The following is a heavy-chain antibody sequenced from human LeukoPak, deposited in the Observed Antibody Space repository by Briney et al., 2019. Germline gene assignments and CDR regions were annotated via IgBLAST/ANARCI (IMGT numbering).Heavy chain of an antibody. D-gene: IGHD4-17*01. J-gene: IGHJ4*02. CDR3: ARITVTTKIFDY. V-gene: IGHV4-39*01. CDR1: GGSISSSSFY. CDR2: VYYSGST. Sequence: PSETLSLTCTVSGGSISSSSFYWGWIRQPPGKGLQWIGSVYYSGSTYYNPSLESRVTISVDTSKNQFSLKLSSVTAADTAVFYCARITVTTKIFDYWGQGTLDTVSS.